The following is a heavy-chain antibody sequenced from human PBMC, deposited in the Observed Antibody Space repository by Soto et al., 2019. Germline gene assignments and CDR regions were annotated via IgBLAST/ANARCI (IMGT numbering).Heavy chain of an antibody. D-gene: IGHD2-15*01. V-gene: IGHV1-46*01. Sequence: VASVKVSCKASGYTFTSYYMHWVRQAPGQGLEWMGIINPSGGSTSYAQKFQGRVTMTRDTSTSTVYMELNNLRAEDTALYYCAIDSDGGYWGQGTLVTVSS. CDR3: AIDSDGGY. CDR2: INPSGGST. J-gene: IGHJ4*02. CDR1: GYTFTSYY.